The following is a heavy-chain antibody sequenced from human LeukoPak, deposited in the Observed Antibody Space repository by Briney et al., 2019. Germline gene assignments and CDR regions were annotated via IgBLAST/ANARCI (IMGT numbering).Heavy chain of an antibody. Sequence: AGSLRLSCAASGFTFSSYGMHWVRQAPGKGREWVAVIWYDGNNKYYADSVKVRFTISRDNSKNTLYLQMNSLRAEDTAVYYCARSTSSEYDIYHFDYWGQGTLVTVSS. CDR3: ARSTSSEYDIYHFDY. CDR2: IWYDGNNK. J-gene: IGHJ4*02. CDR1: GFTFSSYG. V-gene: IGHV3-33*01. D-gene: IGHD3-9*01.